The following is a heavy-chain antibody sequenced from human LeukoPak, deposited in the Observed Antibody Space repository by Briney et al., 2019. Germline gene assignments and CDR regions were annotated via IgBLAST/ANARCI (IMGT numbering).Heavy chain of an antibody. V-gene: IGHV3-48*03. Sequence: PGGSLRLSCAASGFTFSSYEMNWVRQAPGKGLEWVSYISSSGSTIYYADSVKGRFTISRDNAKNSLYLQMNSLRAEDTAVYYCARDVGYYYGMDVWGQGTLVTVSS. D-gene: IGHD1-26*01. J-gene: IGHJ6*02. CDR2: ISSSGSTI. CDR3: ARDVGYYYGMDV. CDR1: GFTFSSYE.